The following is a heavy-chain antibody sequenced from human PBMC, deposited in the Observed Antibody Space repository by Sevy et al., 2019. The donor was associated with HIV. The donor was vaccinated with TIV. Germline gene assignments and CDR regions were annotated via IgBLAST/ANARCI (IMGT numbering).Heavy chain of an antibody. V-gene: IGHV3-23*01. D-gene: IGHD3-22*01. J-gene: IGHJ4*02. Sequence: GESLKIACAASGFTPSTYGMHWVRQAPGKGLEWVSAISASGDTTYYADSVKGRFTISRDKSESTLYLQMNSLRAEDTAIYYCTNHYDTGGRLDYFDYWGQGTLVTVSS. CDR2: ISASGDTT. CDR3: TNHYDTGGRLDYFDY. CDR1: GFTPSTYG.